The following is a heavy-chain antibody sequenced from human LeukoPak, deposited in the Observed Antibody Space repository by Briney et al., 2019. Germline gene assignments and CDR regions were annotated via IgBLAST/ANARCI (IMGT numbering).Heavy chain of an antibody. CDR1: GFTFSNYG. V-gene: IGHV3-30*18. J-gene: IGHJ4*02. CDR2: ISFDGSDK. CDR3: AKDGFYYDSSGYYYVDY. Sequence: GGSLRLSCAASGFTFSNYGMHWVRQAPGKGLEWVAVISFDGSDKYYADSVKGRFTISRDNSKNTLDLQVNGLRADDTAGYYCAKDGFYYDSSGYYYVDYWGQGTLVTVSS. D-gene: IGHD3-22*01.